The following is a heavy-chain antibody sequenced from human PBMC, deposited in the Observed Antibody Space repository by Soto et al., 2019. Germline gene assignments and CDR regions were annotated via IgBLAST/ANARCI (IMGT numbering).Heavy chain of an antibody. CDR3: ARGQNLYYDFWSGKPFCY. V-gene: IGHV4-34*01. CDR2: INHSGST. Sequence: SETLSLTCAVYGGSFSGYYWSWIRQPPGKGLEWIGEINHSGSTNYNPSLKSRVTISVDTPKNQFSLKLSSVTAADTAVYYCARGQNLYYDFWSGKPFCYWGQGTLVTVSS. D-gene: IGHD3-3*01. CDR1: GGSFSGYY. J-gene: IGHJ4*02.